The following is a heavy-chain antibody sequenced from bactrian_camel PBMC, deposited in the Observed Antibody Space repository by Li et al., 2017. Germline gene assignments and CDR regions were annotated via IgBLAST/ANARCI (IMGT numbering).Heavy chain of an antibody. V-gene: IGHV3S53*01. CDR3: AADPRWRARGSCFGAGTDFTY. CDR2: IDRDGKV. D-gene: IGHD2*01. Sequence: HVQLVESGGGSVQAGGSLRLSCTASGNTYHIYCMGWFRQAPGKEREGVASIDRDGKVAYADSVKGRFTISQDNAENTVYLQMNSLKPEDTAMYYCAADPRWRARGSCFGAGTDFTYWGQGTQVTVS. J-gene: IGHJ6*01. CDR1: GNTYHIYC.